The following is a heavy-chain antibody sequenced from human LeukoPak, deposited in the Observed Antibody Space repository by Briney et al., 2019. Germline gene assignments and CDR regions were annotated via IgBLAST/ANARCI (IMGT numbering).Heavy chain of an antibody. CDR1: GFTFSSYA. CDR3: AKGTFFDYYGSGSYDY. V-gene: IGHV3-23*01. Sequence: PGASLRLSCAASGFTFSSYAMSWVRQAPGKGLEWVSAISGSGGSTYYADSVKGRFTISRDNSKNTLYLQMNSLRAEDTAVYYCAKGTFFDYYGSGSYDYRGQGTLVTVSS. CDR2: ISGSGGST. D-gene: IGHD3-10*01. J-gene: IGHJ4*02.